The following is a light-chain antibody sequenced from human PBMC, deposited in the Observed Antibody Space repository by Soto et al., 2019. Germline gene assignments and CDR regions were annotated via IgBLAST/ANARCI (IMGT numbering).Light chain of an antibody. Sequence: QSVLTQPASVSGSPGQSITISCTGTSSDVGGYNYVSWYQLHPGKAPKLMIHEVSERPSGVSNRFSGSKSGNTASLTISGLQAEDEADYYCNSYTGSGIVFGTGTKVTVL. V-gene: IGLV2-14*01. CDR1: SSDVGGYNY. J-gene: IGLJ1*01. CDR3: NSYTGSGIV. CDR2: EVS.